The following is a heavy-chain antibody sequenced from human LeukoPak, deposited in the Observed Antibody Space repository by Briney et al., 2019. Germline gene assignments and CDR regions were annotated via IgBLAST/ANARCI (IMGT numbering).Heavy chain of an antibody. V-gene: IGHV3-23*01. CDR2: ISGSGGST. CDR1: GFTFSSYA. Sequence: GGSLRLSCAASGFTFSSYAMCWVCQAPGKGLEWVSAISGSGGSTYYADSVKGRFTISRDNSKNTLYLQMNSLRAEDTAVYYCAKAKVLRFLEWLPDYWGQGTLVTVSS. CDR3: AKAKVLRFLEWLPDY. D-gene: IGHD3-3*01. J-gene: IGHJ4*02.